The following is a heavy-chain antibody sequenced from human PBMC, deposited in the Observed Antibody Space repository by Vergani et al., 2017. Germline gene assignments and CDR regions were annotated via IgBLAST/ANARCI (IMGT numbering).Heavy chain of an antibody. CDR3: ANDLPFSHYGGNSGDIVDY. J-gene: IGHJ4*02. CDR2: ISGSGGST. Sequence: QLFSSGCVLVQPGGSLRLSCAASGFTFSSYAMSWVRQAPGKGLEWVSAISGSGGSTSSADSVKGRFTISRDKSKNRLYLQMNSLRAEDTAVYYCANDLPFSHYGGNSGDIVDYWGQGTLVTVSS. D-gene: IGHD4-23*01. V-gene: IGHV3-23*01. CDR1: GFTFSSYA.